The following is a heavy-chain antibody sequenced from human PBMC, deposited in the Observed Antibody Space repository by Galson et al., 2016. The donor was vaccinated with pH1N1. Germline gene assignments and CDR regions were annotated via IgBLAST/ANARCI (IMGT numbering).Heavy chain of an antibody. J-gene: IGHJ2*01. CDR2: MNPNNGNA. CDR3: ARGPVYWYFDL. Sequence: SVKVSCKASGYTLTSYDINWVRQATGQGLEWMGWMNPNNGNADYAPKFQGRVTLTRNASINTAYMELGSLTSEDTAVYYCARGPVYWYFDLWGRGTPAIVSS. V-gene: IGHV1-8*01. CDR1: GYTLTSYD.